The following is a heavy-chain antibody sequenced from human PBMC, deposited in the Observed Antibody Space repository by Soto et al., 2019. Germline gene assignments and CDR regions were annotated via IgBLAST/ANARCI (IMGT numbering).Heavy chain of an antibody. J-gene: IGHJ6*02. D-gene: IGHD5-18*01. CDR3: ARDSPRKATAIQSYYYYGMDV. Sequence: PSETLSLTCAVYGGSFSGYYWSWIRQPPGKGLEWIGEINHSGSTNYNPSLKSRVTISVDTSKNQFSLKLSSVTAADTAVYYCARDSPRKATAIQSYYYYGMDVWGQGTTVTVSS. V-gene: IGHV4-34*01. CDR1: GGSFSGYY. CDR2: INHSGST.